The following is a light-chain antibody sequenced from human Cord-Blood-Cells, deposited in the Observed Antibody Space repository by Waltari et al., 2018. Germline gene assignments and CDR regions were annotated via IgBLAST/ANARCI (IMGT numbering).Light chain of an antibody. Sequence: DIQMTQSPSTLSASVGYRLTITCRASQIISSGLAWYQQEPRKAPKLLIYKASSLESGVPSRFSGSGSGTEFTLTISSLQPDDFATYYCQQYNSYSYTFGQGTKLEIK. CDR3: QQYNSYSYT. V-gene: IGKV1-5*03. CDR1: QIISSG. CDR2: KAS. J-gene: IGKJ2*01.